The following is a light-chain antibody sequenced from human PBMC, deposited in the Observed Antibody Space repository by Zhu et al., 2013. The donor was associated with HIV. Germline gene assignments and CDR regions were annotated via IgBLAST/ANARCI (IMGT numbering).Light chain of an antibody. J-gene: IGKJ4*01. Sequence: EIVLTQSPGALSLSPGERATLSCRASQTVSYRYIAWYQQKPGQAPRLLIYGASNRATGTPDRFSGSGSGTDFTLTISSLEPEDFAVYYCQQRGKWPQITFGGGT. V-gene: IGKV3-11*01. CDR3: QQRGKWPQIT. CDR1: QTVSYRY. CDR2: GAS.